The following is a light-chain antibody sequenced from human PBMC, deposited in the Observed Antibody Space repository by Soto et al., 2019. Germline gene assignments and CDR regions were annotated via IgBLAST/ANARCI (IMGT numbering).Light chain of an antibody. V-gene: IGLV2-14*01. CDR2: EVS. CDR1: SSDVGGYNY. CDR3: SSYASNNILYV. J-gene: IGLJ1*01. Sequence: QSALTQPASVSGSPGQSITISCTGTSSDVGGYNYVSWYQQHPGKAPKLMIYEVSNRPSGVSNRFSGSKSGNTASLTISGLQAEDEADYYCSSYASNNILYVFGTGTKLTVL.